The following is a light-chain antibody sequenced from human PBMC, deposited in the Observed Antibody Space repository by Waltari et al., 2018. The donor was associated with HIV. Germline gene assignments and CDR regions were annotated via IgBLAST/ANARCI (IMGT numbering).Light chain of an antibody. Sequence: SSELTQDPAVPVALGQTVRTTCQGDSLRKYLANWYQQKPGQAPVVVMYGKDNRPSGIPARFSGSSSGNTGTLTITGAQAEDEADYYCDSRDSNDIHHVFGTGTKVT. V-gene: IGLV3-19*01. CDR1: SLRKYL. CDR3: DSRDSNDIHHV. CDR2: GKD. J-gene: IGLJ1*01.